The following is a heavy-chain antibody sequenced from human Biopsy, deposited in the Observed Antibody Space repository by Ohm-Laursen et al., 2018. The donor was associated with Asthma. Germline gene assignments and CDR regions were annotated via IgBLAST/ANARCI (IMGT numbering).Heavy chain of an antibody. D-gene: IGHD3-10*01. J-gene: IGHJ6*02. CDR2: ISVYNGNT. V-gene: IGHV1-18*01. CDR1: GYTFNNAG. CDR3: ARAVDYSHYYGIDV. Sequence: ASVKVSCKTSGYTFNNAGITWVRQAPGQGLEWMGWISVYNGNTKVAQKLQDRVTMITDTSTSTAYMELRSVRSDDTAVYFCARAVDYSHYYGIDVWGQGTTVTVS.